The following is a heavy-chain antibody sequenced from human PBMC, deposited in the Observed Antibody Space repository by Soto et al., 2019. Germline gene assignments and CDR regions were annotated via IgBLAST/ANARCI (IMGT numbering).Heavy chain of an antibody. CDR3: AKDPSGSYYGYFDY. Sequence: EVQLLESGGGLVQPGGSLRLSCAASGFTFSSYAMSWVRQAAGKGLEWVSAISGSGGSTYYADSVKGRFTISRDNSKNTLYLRMNSLRAEDTAVYYCAKDPSGSYYGYFDYWGQGTLVTVSS. CDR1: GFTFSSYA. V-gene: IGHV3-23*01. J-gene: IGHJ4*02. CDR2: ISGSGGST. D-gene: IGHD1-26*01.